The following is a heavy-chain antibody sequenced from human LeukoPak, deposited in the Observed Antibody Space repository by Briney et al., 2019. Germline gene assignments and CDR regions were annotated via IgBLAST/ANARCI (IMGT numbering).Heavy chain of an antibody. CDR3: AKDRSINAFEI. J-gene: IGHJ3*02. V-gene: IGHV4-59*01. D-gene: IGHD2-21*01. Sequence: SETLSLTCTVSGASIGGDHWSWIRQPPGKGLEWIGYMSPSGSTNYNPSLKSRVTIFRDTSKNQFFLKLSAVTAADTAVYFCAKDRSINAFEIWGQGTVVTVPS. CDR1: GASIGGDH. CDR2: MSPSGST.